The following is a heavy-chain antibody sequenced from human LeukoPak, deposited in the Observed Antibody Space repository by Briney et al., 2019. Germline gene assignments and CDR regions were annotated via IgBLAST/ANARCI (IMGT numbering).Heavy chain of an antibody. CDR1: GFTFSSYS. CDR3: ARGPPLFDP. J-gene: IGHJ5*02. V-gene: IGHV3-48*04. CDR2: IGMSGTTI. Sequence: RAGGSLRLSCAASGFTFSSYSMNWVRQAPGKGLEWVSYIGMSGTTIYNADSVKGRFTISRDNAKNSLYLQMNSLRAEDTAVYYCARGPPLFDPWGQGTLVTVSS.